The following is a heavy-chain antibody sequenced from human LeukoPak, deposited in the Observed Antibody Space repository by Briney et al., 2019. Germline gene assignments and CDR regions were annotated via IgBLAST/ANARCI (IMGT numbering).Heavy chain of an antibody. CDR2: LAGDGVNI. J-gene: IGHJ4*02. Sequence: SCKASGYTFTSYYMHWVRQAPGKGLEWVALLAGDGVNIFYADSVKGRFTISRDNSKNTLYLQMNSLRPEDTAVYYCAKAAVYSNRWTPFDDWGQGTLVTVSS. CDR3: AKAAVYSNRWTPFDD. D-gene: IGHD2/OR15-2a*01. V-gene: IGHV3-30*18. CDR1: GYTFTSYY.